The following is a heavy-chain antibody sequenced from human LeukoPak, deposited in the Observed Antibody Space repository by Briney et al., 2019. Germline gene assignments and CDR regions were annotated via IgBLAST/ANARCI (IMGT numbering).Heavy chain of an antibody. CDR1: GYTFTSYG. CDR3: ARDSTWLSVYYGMDV. J-gene: IGHJ6*02. Sequence: GASVTVSCKASGYTFTSYGISWVRPAPGQGLEWMGWINPNSGGTNYAQKFQGRVTMTRDTSISTAYMELSRLRSDDTAVYYCARDSTWLSVYYGMDVWGQGTTVTVSS. CDR2: INPNSGGT. V-gene: IGHV1-2*02. D-gene: IGHD3-22*01.